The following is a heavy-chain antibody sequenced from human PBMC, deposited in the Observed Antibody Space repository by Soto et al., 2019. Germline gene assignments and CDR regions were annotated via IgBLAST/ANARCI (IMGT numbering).Heavy chain of an antibody. V-gene: IGHV4-39*02. CDR2: IHHSGTT. Sequence: PSETLSLTCTVSGGSISSGDYYWSWIRQPPWKGLEWIGAIHHSGTTYYTPSLKSLVTISLDTCKNHFSLRLTSVTAADTAIYSCARGRYGGNVDYWGQGTPVTVSS. D-gene: IGHD4-17*01. CDR3: ARGRYGGNVDY. CDR1: GGSISSGDYY. J-gene: IGHJ4*02.